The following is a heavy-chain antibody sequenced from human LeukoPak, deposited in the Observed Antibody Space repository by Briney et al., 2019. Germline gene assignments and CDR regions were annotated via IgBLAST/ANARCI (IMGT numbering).Heavy chain of an antibody. CDR3: AKDRMYSSSWSAYYYGMDV. Sequence: PGGSLRLSCAASGFTFSSYAMSWVRQAPGKGLEWVSAISGSGGSTYYADSVQGRFTNSRDNSKNTLYLQMNSLRAEDTAVYYCAKDRMYSSSWSAYYYGMDVWGQGTTVTVSS. V-gene: IGHV3-23*01. CDR2: ISGSGGST. D-gene: IGHD6-13*01. J-gene: IGHJ6*02. CDR1: GFTFSSYA.